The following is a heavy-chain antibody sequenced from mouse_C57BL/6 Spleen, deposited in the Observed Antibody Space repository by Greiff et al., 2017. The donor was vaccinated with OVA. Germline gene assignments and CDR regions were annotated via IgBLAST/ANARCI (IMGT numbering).Heavy chain of an antibody. CDR1: GYAFSSYW. CDR3: AREHTAQASY. V-gene: IGHV1-80*01. CDR2: IYPGDGDT. D-gene: IGHD3-2*02. Sequence: VKLVESGAELVKPGASVKISCKASGYAFSSYWMNWVKQRPGKGLEWIGQIYPGDGDTNYNGKFKGKATLTADKSSSTAYMQLSSLTFEDSAVYFCAREHTAQASYWGQGTLVTVSA. J-gene: IGHJ3*01.